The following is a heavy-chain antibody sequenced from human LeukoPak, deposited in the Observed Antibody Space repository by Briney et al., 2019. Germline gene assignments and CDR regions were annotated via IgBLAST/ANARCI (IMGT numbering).Heavy chain of an antibody. CDR3: ARALRIAVAPFGY. CDR2: MNPNSGNT. J-gene: IGHJ4*02. Sequence: RASVKVSCKASGYTFTSYGISWVRQAPGQGLEWMGWMNPNSGNTGYAQKFQGRVTMTRNTSISTAYMELSSLRSEDTAVYYCARALRIAVAPFGYWGQGTLVTVSS. CDR1: GYTFTSYG. V-gene: IGHV1-8*02. D-gene: IGHD6-19*01.